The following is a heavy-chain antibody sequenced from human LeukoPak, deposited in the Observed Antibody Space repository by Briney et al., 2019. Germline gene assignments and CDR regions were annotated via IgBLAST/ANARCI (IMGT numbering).Heavy chain of an antibody. J-gene: IGHJ4*02. Sequence: ASVKVSCKASGYTFTSYGISWVRQAPGQGLEWMGWISAYYGNTNYAQKLQGRVTMTTDTSTSTAYMELRSLRSDDTAVYYCARVHIVVVTATPSLDYWGQGTLVTVSS. CDR3: ARVHIVVVTATPSLDY. CDR2: ISAYYGNT. V-gene: IGHV1-18*01. D-gene: IGHD2-21*02. CDR1: GYTFTSYG.